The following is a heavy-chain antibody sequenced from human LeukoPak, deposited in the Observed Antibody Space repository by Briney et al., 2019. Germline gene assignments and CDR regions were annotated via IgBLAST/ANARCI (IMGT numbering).Heavy chain of an antibody. J-gene: IGHJ4*02. Sequence: GGSLRLSCAASVFTFSNVWESGGPHSPGKGLEGVVHIRPGGTTEHPAPVNGRFTISRDDSMNKFSLQMDSLKTGDTAVYYCAADVPSALDQIDYWGQGTPVTVSS. CDR2: IRPGGTT. CDR1: VFTFSNVW. V-gene: IGHV3-15*01. D-gene: IGHD2-2*01. CDR3: AADVPSALDQIDY.